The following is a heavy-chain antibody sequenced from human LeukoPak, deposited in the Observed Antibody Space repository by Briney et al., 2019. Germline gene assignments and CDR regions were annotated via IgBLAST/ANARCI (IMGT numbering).Heavy chain of an antibody. V-gene: IGHV4-59*08. CDR3: ARHIGVGIEGMDV. J-gene: IGHJ6*03. CDR2: IYVTGT. CDR1: GGSIGTYY. Sequence: SETLSLTCTVSGGSIGTYYWSWIRQSPGKGLEWIGYIYVTGTRYNPYLQSRVTISVDRSRNQFFLKMSSVTAADTAVYYCARHIGVGIEGMDVWGKGTKVIVSS. D-gene: IGHD3-10*01.